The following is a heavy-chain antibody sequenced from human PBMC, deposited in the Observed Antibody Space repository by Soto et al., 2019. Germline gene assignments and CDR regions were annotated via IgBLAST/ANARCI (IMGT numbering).Heavy chain of an antibody. CDR3: ARDWEMATIDY. D-gene: IGHD5-12*01. CDR1: GFTFSSYG. J-gene: IGHJ4*02. V-gene: IGHV3-33*01. CDR2: IWYDGSNK. Sequence: QVQLVESGGGVVQPGRSLRLSCAASGFTFSSYGMHWVRQAPGKGLEWVAVIWYDGSNKYYADSVKGRFTISRDNSKNTLYLQMNSRRAEDTAVYYCARDWEMATIDYWGQGTLVTVSS.